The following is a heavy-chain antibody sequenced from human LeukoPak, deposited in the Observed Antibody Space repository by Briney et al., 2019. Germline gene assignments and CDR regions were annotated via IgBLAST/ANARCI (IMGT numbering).Heavy chain of an antibody. D-gene: IGHD1-14*01. CDR3: ARSPAGANYYLDV. CDR2: ISGSGDYT. J-gene: IGHJ6*03. V-gene: IGHV3-23*01. CDR1: GFTFSSYG. Sequence: GGSLRLSCAASGFTFSSYGMSWVRQAPGKGLEWVSAISGSGDYTYYADSVKGRFTISRDNAKNSLSLQMNSLRAEDTAVYYCARSPAGANYYLDVWGKGTTVTISS.